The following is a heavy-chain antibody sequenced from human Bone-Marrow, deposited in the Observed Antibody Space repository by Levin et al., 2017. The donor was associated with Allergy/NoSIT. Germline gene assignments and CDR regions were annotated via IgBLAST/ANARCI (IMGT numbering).Heavy chain of an antibody. CDR3: ARVINRLYYFDY. D-gene: IGHD1-14*01. J-gene: IGHJ4*02. Sequence: GGSLRLSCAASGFTFSSYAMHWVRQAPGKGLEWVAVISYDGSNKYYADSVKGRFTISRDNSKNTLYLQMNSLRAEDTAVYYCARVINRLYYFDYWGQGTLVTVSS. V-gene: IGHV3-30*04. CDR1: GFTFSSYA. CDR2: ISYDGSNK.